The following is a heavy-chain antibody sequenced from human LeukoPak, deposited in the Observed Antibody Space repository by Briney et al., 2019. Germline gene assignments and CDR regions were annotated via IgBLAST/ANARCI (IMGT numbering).Heavy chain of an antibody. CDR3: AKETSGSYALDI. CDR2: ISWNSGSI. D-gene: IGHD1-26*01. J-gene: IGHJ3*02. Sequence: WGLRLSCAASGFTFDDYAMHWVRQAPGKGLEWVSGISWNSGSIGYADSVKGRFTISRDNAKNSLYLQMNSLRAEDMALYYCAKETSGSYALDIWGQGTMVTVSS. V-gene: IGHV3-9*03. CDR1: GFTFDDYA.